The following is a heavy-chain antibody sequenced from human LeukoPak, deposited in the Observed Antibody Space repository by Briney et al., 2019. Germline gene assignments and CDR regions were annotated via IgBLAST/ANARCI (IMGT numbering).Heavy chain of an antibody. CDR3: ARDAVAATPGFLYYYYYMYV. Sequence: ASVKVSCKASGYTFTGYYMHWVRQAPGQGLEWMGRINPNIGGTNYAQKFQGSVTMTRDTSISTAYMELSRLRSDDTAVYYCARDAVAATPGFLYYYYYMYVWGKGTTVTVSS. D-gene: IGHD2-15*01. J-gene: IGHJ6*03. CDR2: INPNIGGT. CDR1: GYTFTGYY. V-gene: IGHV1-2*02.